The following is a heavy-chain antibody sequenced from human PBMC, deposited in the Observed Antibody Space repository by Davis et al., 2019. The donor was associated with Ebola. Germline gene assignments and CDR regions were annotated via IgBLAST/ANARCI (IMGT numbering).Heavy chain of an antibody. D-gene: IGHD6-19*01. V-gene: IGHV3-11*01. CDR2: ISGGGRTI. Sequence: GESLKISCAASGFTFSDYYMSWIRQAPGKGLEWVSYISGGGRTIYYADSVKGRFTISRDNSQNTLYLQMNSLRAEDTAVYYCAKSGGSSGWYYFDYWGQGTLVTVSS. J-gene: IGHJ4*02. CDR1: GFTFSDYY. CDR3: AKSGGSSGWYYFDY.